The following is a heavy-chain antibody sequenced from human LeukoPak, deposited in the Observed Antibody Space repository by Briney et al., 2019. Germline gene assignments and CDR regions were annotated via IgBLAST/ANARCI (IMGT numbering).Heavy chain of an antibody. CDR2: SGTVGDT. CDR3: ARGVLSGRNWYFDL. V-gene: IGHV3-13*04. Sequence: GGSLRLSCAASGFTSSAYDMHWVRQITGGGLEWVSTSGTVGDTFYPGSVKGRFTISRENAKNSLYLQMNSLRAGDTAVYYCARGVLSGRNWYFDLWGRGTLVTVSS. J-gene: IGHJ2*01. CDR1: GFTSSAYD. D-gene: IGHD2-15*01.